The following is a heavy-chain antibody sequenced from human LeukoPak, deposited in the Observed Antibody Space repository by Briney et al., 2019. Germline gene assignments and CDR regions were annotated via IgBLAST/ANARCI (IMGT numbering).Heavy chain of an antibody. Sequence: VASVKVSCKASGYTFTSYGISWVRQAPGQGLEWMGWISAYNGNTNYAQKLQGRVTMTTDTSTSTAYMELRSLRSDDTAVYYCAREPSTLLRYFDWLSPKGMDPNWFDPWGQGTLVTVSS. CDR1: GYTFTSYG. V-gene: IGHV1-18*01. J-gene: IGHJ5*02. CDR3: AREPSTLLRYFDWLSPKGMDPNWFDP. CDR2: ISAYNGNT. D-gene: IGHD3-9*01.